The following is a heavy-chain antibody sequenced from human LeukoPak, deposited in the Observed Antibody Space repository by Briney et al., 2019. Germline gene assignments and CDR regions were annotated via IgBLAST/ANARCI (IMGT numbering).Heavy chain of an antibody. J-gene: IGHJ4*02. CDR3: ARAKKAVAGFFDY. CDR2: IYYSGST. Sequence: SETLSLTCTVSGDSISSYYWSWIQQPPGKGLEWIGYIYYSGSTNYNPSLKSRVTISVDTSKNQLSLKLSSVTAADTAVYYCARAKKAVAGFFDYWGQGTLVTVSS. V-gene: IGHV4-59*01. D-gene: IGHD6-19*01. CDR1: GDSISSYY.